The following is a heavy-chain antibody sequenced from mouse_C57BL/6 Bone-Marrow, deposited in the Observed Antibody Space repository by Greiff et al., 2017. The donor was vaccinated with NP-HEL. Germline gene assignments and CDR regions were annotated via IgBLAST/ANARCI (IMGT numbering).Heavy chain of an antibody. V-gene: IGHV14-2*01. CDR2: IDPEDGET. CDR3: AKGPVVATDGWYFDV. Sequence: VQLKQSGAELVKPGASVKLSCTASGFNIKDYYMHWVKQRTEQGLEWIGRIDPEDGETKYAPKFQGKATITADTSSNTAYLQLSSLTSEDTAVYYCAKGPVVATDGWYFDVWGTGTTGTVSS. J-gene: IGHJ1*03. CDR1: GFNIKDYY. D-gene: IGHD1-1*01.